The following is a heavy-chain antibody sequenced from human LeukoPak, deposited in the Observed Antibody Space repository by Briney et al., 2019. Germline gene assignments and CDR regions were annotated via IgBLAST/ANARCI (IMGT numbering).Heavy chain of an antibody. CDR1: GGSISSGSYY. CDR3: ARDDSYYYYYMDV. V-gene: IGHV4-61*02. D-gene: IGHD2-21*02. CDR2: IYTSGST. J-gene: IGHJ6*03. Sequence: SETLSLTCTVSGGSISSGSYYWSWIRQPAGKGLEWIGRIYTSGSTNYNPSLKSRVTMSVDTSKNQFSLKLSSVTAADTAVYYCARDDSYYYYYMDVWGKGTTVTVSS.